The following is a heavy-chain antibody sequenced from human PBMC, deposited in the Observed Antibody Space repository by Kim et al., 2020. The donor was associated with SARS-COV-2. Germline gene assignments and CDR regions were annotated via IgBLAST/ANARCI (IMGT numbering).Heavy chain of an antibody. V-gene: IGHV3-33*05. CDR3: ARDGGTTVTSHGYYYYYGMDV. D-gene: IGHD4-4*01. CDR2: ISYDGSNK. J-gene: IGHJ6*02. CDR1: GFTFSSYG. Sequence: GGSLRLSCAASGFTFSSYGMHWVRQAPGKGLEWVAVISYDGSNKYYADSVKGRFTISRDNSKNTLYLQMNSLRAEDTAVYYCARDGGTTVTSHGYYYYYGMDVWGQGTTVTVSS.